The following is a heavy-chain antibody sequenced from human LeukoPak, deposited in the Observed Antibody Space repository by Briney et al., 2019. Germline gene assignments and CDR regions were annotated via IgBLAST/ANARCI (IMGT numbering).Heavy chain of an antibody. CDR2: FHTSGST. J-gene: IGHJ4*02. D-gene: IGHD2-2*01. Sequence: PSETLSLTCSVSGDSIRNYYWSWIRQPAGKGLEWIGRFHTSGSTNYNPSLKTRVTMSVDTSKNQFSLRLSSVTAADTAVYYCAREGTYCSRTSCYDSFLDYWGQGTLVTVSS. V-gene: IGHV4-4*07. CDR1: GDSIRNYY. CDR3: AREGTYCSRTSCYDSFLDY.